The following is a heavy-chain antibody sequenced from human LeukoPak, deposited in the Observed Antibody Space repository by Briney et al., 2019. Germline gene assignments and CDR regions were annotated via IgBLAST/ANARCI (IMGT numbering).Heavy chain of an antibody. CDR3: ARTWELLPDFDY. D-gene: IGHD1-26*01. J-gene: IGHJ4*02. Sequence: GGSVRLSCAASGFTFSSYWMHWVRQAPGKGLVWVSRINSDGSSTSYADSVKGRFTISRDNAKNTLYLQMNSLRAEDTAVYYCARTWELLPDFDYWGQGTLVTVSS. CDR2: INSDGSST. V-gene: IGHV3-74*01. CDR1: GFTFSSYW.